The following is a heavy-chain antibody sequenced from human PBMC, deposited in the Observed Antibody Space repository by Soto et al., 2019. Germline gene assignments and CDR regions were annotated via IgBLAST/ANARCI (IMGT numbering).Heavy chain of an antibody. Sequence: KTSETLSLTCTVSGGSISSGGYYWSWIRQHPGKGLEWIGYIYYSGSTYYNPSLKSRVTISVDTSKNQFSLKLSSVTAADTAVYYCARSPATVTTLSFVDPWGQGTLVTVSS. CDR1: GGSISSGGYY. CDR2: IYYSGST. V-gene: IGHV4-31*03. J-gene: IGHJ5*02. D-gene: IGHD4-17*01. CDR3: ARSPATVTTLSFVDP.